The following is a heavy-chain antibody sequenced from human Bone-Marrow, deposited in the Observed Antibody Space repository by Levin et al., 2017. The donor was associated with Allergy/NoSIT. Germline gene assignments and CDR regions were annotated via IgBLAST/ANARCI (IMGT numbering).Heavy chain of an antibody. V-gene: IGHV3-30*04. CDR3: AREVATVAGNPPDF. J-gene: IGHJ4*02. D-gene: IGHD6-19*01. CDR1: GFVFSNYA. CDR2: ISYDGSKK. Sequence: GGSLRLSCAASGFVFSNYAIHWVRQAPDKGLEWVAVISYDGSKKYEADSVKGRFTISRDNARNTVYLQLNSVRPDDTALYYCAREVATVAGNPPDFWGQGTLVTVSS.